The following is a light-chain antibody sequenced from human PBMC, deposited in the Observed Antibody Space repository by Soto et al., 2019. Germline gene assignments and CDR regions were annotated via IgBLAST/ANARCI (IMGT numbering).Light chain of an antibody. Sequence: ETVMTQSPATLSVSQVERSTLSLSASQSVSSNLAWYQQIPGQAPTLLIYDTSTRATGIPARFSGSGSGTEFTLTISSLQSEDFAVYYCQQYNNWSSITFGQGTRLEIK. CDR2: DTS. CDR3: QQYNNWSSIT. CDR1: QSVSSN. V-gene: IGKV3-15*01. J-gene: IGKJ5*01.